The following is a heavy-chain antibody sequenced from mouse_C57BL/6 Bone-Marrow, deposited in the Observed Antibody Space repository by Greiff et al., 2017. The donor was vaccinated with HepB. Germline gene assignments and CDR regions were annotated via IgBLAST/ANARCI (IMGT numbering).Heavy chain of an antibody. V-gene: IGHV1-55*01. Sequence: QVQLQQSGAELVKPGASVKMSCKASGYTFTSYWLTWVKQRPGQGLEWIGDIYPGSGSTNYNEKFKSKATLTVDTSSSTAYMQLSSLTSEDSAVYYCARSYSNPVDYWGQGTSVTVSS. CDR3: ARSYSNPVDY. D-gene: IGHD2-5*01. CDR2: IYPGSGST. CDR1: GYTFTSYW. J-gene: IGHJ4*01.